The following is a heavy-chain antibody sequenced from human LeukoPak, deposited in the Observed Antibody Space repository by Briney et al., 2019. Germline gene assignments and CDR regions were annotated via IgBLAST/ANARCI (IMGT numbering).Heavy chain of an antibody. CDR2: INQDGSEK. J-gene: IGHJ4*02. V-gene: IGHV3-7*05. D-gene: IGHD2-15*01. CDR3: TTRLQHHFDY. CDR1: GFTFSTIW. Sequence: GGSLRLSCAASGFTFSTIWMSWVRQAPGIGLEWVANINQDGSEKFHVDSVKGRFTISRDDSQNTVYLQMDSLRAEDTAVYYCTTRLQHHFDYWGQGTQVTVSS.